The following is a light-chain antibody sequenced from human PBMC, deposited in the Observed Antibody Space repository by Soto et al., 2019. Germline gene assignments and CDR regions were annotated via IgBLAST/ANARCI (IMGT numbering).Light chain of an antibody. J-gene: IGKJ5*01. Sequence: EIVLTQSPASLSLSPGERATLSCRASQNVGSSLAWYQQRPGQAPRFLMYDASNRATGIPARFSGSGSGTDFTLTISSLEPEDFAVYYCQQGGNWPLTFGQGTRLEIK. CDR3: QQGGNWPLT. V-gene: IGKV3-11*01. CDR1: QNVGSS. CDR2: DAS.